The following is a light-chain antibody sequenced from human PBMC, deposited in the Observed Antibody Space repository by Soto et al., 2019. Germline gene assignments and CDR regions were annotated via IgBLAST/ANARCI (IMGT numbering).Light chain of an antibody. V-gene: IGLV2-14*01. Sequence: QSALTQPASVSGSPGQSITISCTGTSSDVGGYNYVSWYQQHPGKAPKLMIYEVTNRPSGVSYRFSGSKSGNTASLTISGLQAEHEADYYCSSYTSSGTLVVFGGGTKLTVL. CDR1: SSDVGGYNY. CDR3: SSYTSSGTLVV. CDR2: EVT. J-gene: IGLJ2*01.